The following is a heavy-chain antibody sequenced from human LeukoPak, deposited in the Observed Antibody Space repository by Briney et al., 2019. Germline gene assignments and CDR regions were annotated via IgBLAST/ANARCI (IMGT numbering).Heavy chain of an antibody. CDR1: GFTFSGYG. D-gene: IGHD4-17*01. CDR3: ARDYGVYSDY. J-gene: IGHJ4*02. CDR2: ISSDGINK. V-gene: IGHV3-30*01. Sequence: GALRLSCAASGFTFSGYGMHWVRQAPGKGLEWVAFISSDGINKYYADPVKGRFTISRDNSENTLYLQMNSLRADDTAVYFCARDYGVYSDYWGQGTLVTVSS.